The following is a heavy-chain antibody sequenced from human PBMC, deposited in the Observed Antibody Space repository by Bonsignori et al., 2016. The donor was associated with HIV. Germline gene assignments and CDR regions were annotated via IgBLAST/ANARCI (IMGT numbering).Heavy chain of an antibody. J-gene: IGHJ4*02. CDR3: ARVLAAAGHYCWDF. Sequence: WIRQPPRKGLEWVGRTRNKANSYTTEYAASVKGRFSVSRDDSKNSLYLQMNSLITEDTAMYYCARVLAAAGHYCWDFWGQGTLVTVSS. V-gene: IGHV3-72*01. D-gene: IGHD6-13*01. CDR2: TRNKANSYTT.